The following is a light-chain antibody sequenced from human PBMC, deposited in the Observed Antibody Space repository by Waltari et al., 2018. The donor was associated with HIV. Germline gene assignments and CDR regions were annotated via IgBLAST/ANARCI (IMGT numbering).Light chain of an antibody. Sequence: QSALTQPCSVSGSPGQSVTISCTGTSSDVGGYNYVSWYQQHPGKAPKLMIYDVSKRPTGVPGRCSGSKSGNTASLIIAGLQAEDEADYYCCSYAGSSTYVFGTGTKLTVL. CDR1: SSDVGGYNY. V-gene: IGLV2-11*01. CDR2: DVS. J-gene: IGLJ1*01. CDR3: CSYAGSSTYV.